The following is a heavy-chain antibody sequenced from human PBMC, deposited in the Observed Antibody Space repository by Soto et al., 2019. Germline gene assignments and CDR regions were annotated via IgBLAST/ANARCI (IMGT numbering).Heavy chain of an antibody. Sequence: HPXGSLRLSCAASGFSFGTYAMTWVRQAPGKGLDWVASISGRGDITSSGDCVEGRFTISRDNSRSTLYLQLNSLRGDDTAVYYCAKDMIGSVADYFDYWGQGTLVTVSS. J-gene: IGHJ4*02. D-gene: IGHD6-19*01. CDR2: ISGRGDIT. V-gene: IGHV3-23*01. CDR1: GFSFGTYA. CDR3: AKDMIGSVADYFDY.